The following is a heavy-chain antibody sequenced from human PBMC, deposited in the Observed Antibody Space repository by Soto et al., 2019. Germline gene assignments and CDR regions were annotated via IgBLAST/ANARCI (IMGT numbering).Heavy chain of an antibody. Sequence: QVQLVQSGAEVKKPGTSVKVSCKASGGTFNNYAISWVRQVPGQGPEWMGGIIPVFRTPIYAQRFQGNVTITADESTTTAYMELSSLNSEDTAVYYWARGRYCSGRKCKPYYYGMDVWGQGTTVTVSS. D-gene: IGHD2-15*01. CDR3: ARGRYCSGRKCKPYYYGMDV. V-gene: IGHV1-69*12. CDR2: IIPVFRTP. CDR1: GGTFNNYA. J-gene: IGHJ6*02.